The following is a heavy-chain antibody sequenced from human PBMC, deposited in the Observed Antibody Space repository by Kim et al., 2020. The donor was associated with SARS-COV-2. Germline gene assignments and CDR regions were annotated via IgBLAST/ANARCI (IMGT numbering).Heavy chain of an antibody. V-gene: IGHV4-61*02. Sequence: SETLSLTCTVSGGSISSGSYYWSWIRQPAGKGLEWIGRIYTSGSTNYNPSLKSRVTISVDTSKNQFSLKLSSVTAADTAVYYCARSSSSWYEYYFDYWGQGTLVTVSS. CDR2: IYTSGST. CDR1: GGSISSGSYY. J-gene: IGHJ4*02. CDR3: ARSSSSWYEYYFDY. D-gene: IGHD6-13*01.